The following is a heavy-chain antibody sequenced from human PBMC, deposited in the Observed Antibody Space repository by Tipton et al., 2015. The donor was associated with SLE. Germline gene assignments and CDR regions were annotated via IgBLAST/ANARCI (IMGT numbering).Heavy chain of an antibody. CDR2: INHSGST. J-gene: IGHJ4*02. Sequence: LRLSCAVYGGSFSGYYWSWIRQPPGKGLEWIGEINHSGSTNYNPSLKSRVTISVDTSKNQFSLKLSSVTAADTAVYYCARRSSIAALSFDYWGQGTLVTVSS. D-gene: IGHD6-6*01. CDR3: ARRSSIAALSFDY. CDR1: GGSFSGYY. V-gene: IGHV4-34*01.